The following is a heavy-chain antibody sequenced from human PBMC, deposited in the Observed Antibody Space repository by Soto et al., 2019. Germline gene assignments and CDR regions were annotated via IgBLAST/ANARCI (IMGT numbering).Heavy chain of an antibody. CDR3: ARGTGNYYYYYMDV. J-gene: IGHJ6*03. V-gene: IGHV4-59*01. CDR1: GGSISSYY. Sequence: SETLSLTCTVSGGSISSYYWSWIRQPPGKGLEWIGYIYYSGSTNYNPSLKSRVTISVDTSKNQFSLKLSSVTAADTAVYYCARGTGNYYYYYMDVWGKGTTVNVSS. D-gene: IGHD4-17*01. CDR2: IYYSGST.